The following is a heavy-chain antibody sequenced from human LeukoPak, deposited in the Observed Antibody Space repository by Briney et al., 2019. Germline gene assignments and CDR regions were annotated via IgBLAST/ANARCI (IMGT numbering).Heavy chain of an antibody. CDR3: ANLGYYNYGMDV. J-gene: IGHJ6*02. V-gene: IGHV4-39*01. CDR1: GGSISTSSYY. CDR2: IYYSGST. Sequence: PSETLSLTCTVSGGSISTSSYYWGWIRQPPGKGLEWIGSIYYSGSTNYNPSLKRRVTISVDTSKNQFSLTMSSVTAADTAVYYCANLGYYNYGMDVWGQGTTVTVSS.